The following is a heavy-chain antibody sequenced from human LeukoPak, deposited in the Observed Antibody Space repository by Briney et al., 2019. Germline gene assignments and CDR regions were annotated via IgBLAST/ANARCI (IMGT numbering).Heavy chain of an antibody. V-gene: IGHV4-39*07. CDR3: ARERIVVVPQRDYYYYMDV. Sequence: SETLSLTCTVSGGSVNNYYWGWIRQPPGMGLDWIGIVYYSGSTYYNPSLKSRVTISVDTSKNQFSLKLSSVTAADTAVYYCARERIVVVPQRDYYYYMDVWGKGTTVTISS. CDR1: GGSVNNYY. D-gene: IGHD3-22*01. J-gene: IGHJ6*03. CDR2: VYYSGST.